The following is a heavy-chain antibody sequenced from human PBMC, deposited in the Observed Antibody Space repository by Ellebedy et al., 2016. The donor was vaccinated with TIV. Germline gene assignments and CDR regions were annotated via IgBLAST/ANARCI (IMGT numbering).Heavy chain of an antibody. D-gene: IGHD1-1*01. J-gene: IGHJ4*02. Sequence: GESLKISXAASGFVFNNAWMNWVRQFPGKGLECVSFINSDGTATHYADSVKGRFTVSRDNAKNSLYLQMNSLRAEDTALYYCARGAGTGAWLIDSWGQGTLVTVSS. CDR1: GFVFNNAW. CDR2: INSDGTAT. CDR3: ARGAGTGAWLIDS. V-gene: IGHV3-48*04.